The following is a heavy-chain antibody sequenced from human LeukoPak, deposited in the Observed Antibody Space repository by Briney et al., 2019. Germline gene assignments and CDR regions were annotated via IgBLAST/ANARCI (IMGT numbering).Heavy chain of an antibody. V-gene: IGHV1-69*08. J-gene: IGHJ4*02. CDR2: IIPILGTA. CDR1: GGTFSSYT. D-gene: IGHD4-11*01. Sequence: SVKVSCKASGGTFSSYTISWVRQAPGQGLEWMGRIIPILGTANYAQKFQGRVTITADKSTSTAYMELSSLRSEDTAVYYCARDSTVTSLGDYWGQGTLVTVSS. CDR3: ARDSTVTSLGDY.